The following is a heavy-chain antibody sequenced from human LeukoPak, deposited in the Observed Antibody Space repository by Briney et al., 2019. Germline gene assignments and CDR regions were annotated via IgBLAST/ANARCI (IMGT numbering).Heavy chain of an antibody. CDR2: ISAYNGNT. CDR1: GYTFTSYG. J-gene: IGHJ4*02. V-gene: IGHV1-18*01. Sequence: ASVKVSCKASGYTFTSYGISWVRQAPGQGLEWMGWISAYNGNTNYAQKLQGRVTMTTDTSTSTAYMELRSLRSDDTAVYYCARDFLVRLGYCSSTSCSHFDYWGQGTLVTVSS. D-gene: IGHD2-2*01. CDR3: ARDFLVRLGYCSSTSCSHFDY.